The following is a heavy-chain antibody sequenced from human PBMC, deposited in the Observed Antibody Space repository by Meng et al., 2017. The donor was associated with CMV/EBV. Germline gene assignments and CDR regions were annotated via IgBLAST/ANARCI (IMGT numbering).Heavy chain of an antibody. CDR1: GYSFTSYW. CDR3: ARHFAPGNPGHYYYYCMDV. V-gene: IGHV5-51*01. Sequence: GESLKISCKGSGYSFTSYWIGWVRQMPGKGLEWMGIIYPGDSDTRYSPSFQGQVTISADKSISTAYLQWSSLKASDTAMYYCARHFAPGNPGHYYYYCMDVWGQGTTVTVSS. CDR2: IYPGDSDT. D-gene: IGHD4-23*01. J-gene: IGHJ6*02.